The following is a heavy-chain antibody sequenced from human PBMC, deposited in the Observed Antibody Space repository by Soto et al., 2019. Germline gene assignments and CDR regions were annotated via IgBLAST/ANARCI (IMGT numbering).Heavy chain of an antibody. J-gene: IGHJ3*02. Sequence: ASVKVSCKASGFTFTSSAMQWVRQARGQRLEWIGWIVVGSGNTNYAQKFQERVTITRDMSTSTAYMELSSLRSEDTAVYYCAAEYCSGGSCYSGPHAFDIWGQGTMVTVSS. V-gene: IGHV1-58*02. CDR2: IVVGSGNT. CDR1: GFTFTSSA. CDR3: AAEYCSGGSCYSGPHAFDI. D-gene: IGHD2-15*01.